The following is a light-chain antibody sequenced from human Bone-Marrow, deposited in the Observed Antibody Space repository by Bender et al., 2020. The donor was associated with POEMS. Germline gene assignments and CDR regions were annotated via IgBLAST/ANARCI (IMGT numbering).Light chain of an antibody. Sequence: QSALTQPASVSGSPGQSITISCTGTSSDVGSYNLVSWYQQYPGKAPKLIIYDVTNRPSGVSDRFSGSKSGNTASLTVSGLQTEDEADYYCASYTSSNSYVVGTGTKVTVL. J-gene: IGLJ1*01. CDR2: DVT. V-gene: IGLV2-14*02. CDR1: SSDVGSYNL. CDR3: ASYTSSNSYV.